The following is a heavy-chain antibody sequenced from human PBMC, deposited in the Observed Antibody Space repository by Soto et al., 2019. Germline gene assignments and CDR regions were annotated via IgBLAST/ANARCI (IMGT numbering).Heavy chain of an antibody. Sequence: QVQLVQSGAEVKKPGASVKVSCKASGYSFTDYHIHWVRQAPGQGLEWLGRINPKSGGTSTAQKFQGWVTMTTDTSISTASMELTRLTSDDTAIYYCARGTDYTQIASYHYGLDVWGQGTTVTVSS. J-gene: IGHJ6*02. CDR2: INPKSGGT. CDR3: ARGTDYTQIASYHYGLDV. D-gene: IGHD4-4*01. CDR1: GYSFTDYH. V-gene: IGHV1-2*04.